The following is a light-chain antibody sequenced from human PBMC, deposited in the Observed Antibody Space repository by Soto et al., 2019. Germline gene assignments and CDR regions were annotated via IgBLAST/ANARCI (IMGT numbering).Light chain of an antibody. V-gene: IGKV4-1*01. J-gene: IGKJ1*01. Sequence: DIVMTQSPDSLAVSLGERATINCKSSQSVLYSSNNKNYLAWYQQKPGQPPKLLIYWASTRESGVPDRFSGSGSGTDFTLNISSLQAEDVAVYYCKQYYSTPRTFGQGTKVEIK. CDR2: WAS. CDR1: QSVLYSSNNKNY. CDR3: KQYYSTPRT.